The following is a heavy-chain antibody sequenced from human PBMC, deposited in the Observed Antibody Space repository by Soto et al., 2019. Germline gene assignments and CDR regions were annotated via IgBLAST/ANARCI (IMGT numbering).Heavy chain of an antibody. Sequence: QVQLVQSGVEVKKPGASVKVSCKASGYTFTNYGITWVRQAPGQGLEWVGWISGYNGHTNYAQQWQDSGTMTTDTSTSTVYLELRSLRSDDTAVYFCARYDRWIPTGQFDNWGQGTRVIVSS. D-gene: IGHD5-12*01. J-gene: IGHJ5*02. CDR1: GYTFTNYG. V-gene: IGHV1-18*01. CDR3: ARYDRWIPTGQFDN. CDR2: ISGYNGHT.